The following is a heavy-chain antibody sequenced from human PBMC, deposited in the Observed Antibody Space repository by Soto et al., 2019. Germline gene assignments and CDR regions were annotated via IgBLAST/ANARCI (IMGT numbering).Heavy chain of an antibody. Sequence: GESLKISCKGSGYSFTSYWIGWVRQMPGKGLEWMGIIYPGDSDTRYSPSFQGQVTISADKSISTAYLQWSSLKASDTAMYYCARPSTPLYYYYGVDVWGQGTTVTVSS. D-gene: IGHD4-4*01. J-gene: IGHJ6*02. CDR3: ARPSTPLYYYYGVDV. CDR2: IYPGDSDT. V-gene: IGHV5-51*01. CDR1: GYSFTSYW.